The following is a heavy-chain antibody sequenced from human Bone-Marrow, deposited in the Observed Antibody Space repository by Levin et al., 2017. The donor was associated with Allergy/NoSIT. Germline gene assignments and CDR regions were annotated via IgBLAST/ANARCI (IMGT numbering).Heavy chain of an antibody. CDR3: ARDQGIQLSYYYYYYGMDV. Sequence: ASVKVSCKASGYTFTSYAMNWVRQAPGQGLEWMGWINTNTGNPTYAQGFTGRFVFSLDTSVSTAYLQISSLKAEDTAVYYCARDQGIQLSYYYYYYGMDVWGQGTTVTVSS. CDR1: GYTFTSYA. V-gene: IGHV7-4-1*02. D-gene: IGHD5-18*01. J-gene: IGHJ6*02. CDR2: INTNTGNP.